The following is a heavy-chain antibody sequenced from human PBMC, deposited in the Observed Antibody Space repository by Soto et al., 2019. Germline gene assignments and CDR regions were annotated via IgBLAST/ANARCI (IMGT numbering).Heavy chain of an antibody. CDR2: ISGSGGST. V-gene: IGHV3-23*01. D-gene: IGHD4-17*01. CDR3: AKDLDCGDYDLYAFDI. J-gene: IGHJ3*02. Sequence: EVQLLESGGGLVQPGGSLRLSCAASGFTFSSYAMSWVRQAPGKGLEWVSAISGSGGSTYYADSVKGRFTISRDNSKNTLYLQLNSLRAEDTAVDYCAKDLDCGDYDLYAFDIWGQGTMVTVSS. CDR1: GFTFSSYA.